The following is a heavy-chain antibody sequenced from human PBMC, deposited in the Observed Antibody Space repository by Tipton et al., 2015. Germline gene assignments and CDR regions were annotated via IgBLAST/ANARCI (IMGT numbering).Heavy chain of an antibody. D-gene: IGHD3-9*01. V-gene: IGHV4-4*02. J-gene: IGHJ4*02. Sequence: TLSLTCALAGGSISGSYWWSWVRQPPGRGLEWIGEIYHTGSTNYKPSLMGRVTISVDTSKNQFSLKLTSVTAADTAVYYCACQDYDSLTRDYQTVDYWGQGTLVTVSS. CDR2: IYHTGST. CDR3: ACQDYDSLTRDYQTVDY. CDR1: GGSISGSYW.